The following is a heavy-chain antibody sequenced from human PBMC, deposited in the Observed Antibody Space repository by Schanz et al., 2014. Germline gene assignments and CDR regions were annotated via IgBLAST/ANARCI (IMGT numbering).Heavy chain of an antibody. CDR1: GGTFSTYT. V-gene: IGHV1-69*02. J-gene: IGHJ4*02. Sequence: VQLEHSGAEVKKPGSSVKVSCKASGGTFSTYTISWVRQAPGQGLEWMGRIIPILGIANYAQKFQGRVTITADRSTSTAYMELSSLRSEDTAVYYCASSGAGYSSSWDFDYWGQGTLVTVSS. CDR2: IIPILGIA. D-gene: IGHD6-13*01. CDR3: ASSGAGYSSSWDFDY.